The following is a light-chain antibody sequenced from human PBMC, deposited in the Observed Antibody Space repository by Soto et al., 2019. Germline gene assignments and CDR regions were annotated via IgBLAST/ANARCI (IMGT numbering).Light chain of an antibody. J-gene: IGLJ2*01. CDR2: TTN. Sequence: QSVLTQPPSASGTPGQTVTISCSGSWSNIGKNTLNWYQQVPGTAPQLVISTTNHRPSGVRDRFSASKSGTSASLAISGLQSDDEADYYCAAWDDSLNVVVFGGGTKLTVL. CDR3: AAWDDSLNVVV. V-gene: IGLV1-44*01. CDR1: WSNIGKNT.